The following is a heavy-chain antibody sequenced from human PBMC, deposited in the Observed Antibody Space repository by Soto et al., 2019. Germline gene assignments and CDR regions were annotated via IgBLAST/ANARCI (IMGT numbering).Heavy chain of an antibody. D-gene: IGHD4-17*01. V-gene: IGHV4-39*01. J-gene: IGHJ4*02. CDR3: VSQRTTVPTQAYFDY. CDR1: GCSVTNSSYY. CDR2: VYYRGRS. Sequence: PSETLSLTCPFSGCSVTNSSYYWGWIRQSPGKGLEWIGSVYYRGRSYSKSSVKSRVTISVDTSKNRFSLSLNSVTASDTAVYFCVSQRTTVPTQAYFDYWGPGALVTVSS.